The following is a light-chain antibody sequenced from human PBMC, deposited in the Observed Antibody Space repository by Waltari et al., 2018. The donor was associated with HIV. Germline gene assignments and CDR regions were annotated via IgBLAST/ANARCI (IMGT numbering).Light chain of an antibody. CDR3: AAWDDSLNGLWV. Sequence: QSVLTQPPSASGTPGQRVTISCSGSSSNFGSNTVNWYQQLPGTDPKLPIYSNIQRPSGVPDRFSGSKSGTSASLAISGLQSDDEADYYCAAWDDSLNGLWVFGGGTKLTVL. CDR1: SSNFGSNT. CDR2: SNI. V-gene: IGLV1-44*01. J-gene: IGLJ3*02.